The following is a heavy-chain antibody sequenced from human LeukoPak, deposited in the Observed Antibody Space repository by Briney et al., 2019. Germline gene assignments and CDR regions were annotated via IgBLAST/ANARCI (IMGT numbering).Heavy chain of an antibody. D-gene: IGHD5-12*01. CDR2: IYYSGST. Sequence: SETLSLTCTVSGGSISSYYWSWIRQPPGKGLEWIGYIYYSGSTNYNPSLKSRVTISVDTSKNQFSLKLSSVTAADTAVYYCARDPGCSGYDFREWYFDLWGRGTLVTVSS. CDR1: GGSISSYY. V-gene: IGHV4-59*01. J-gene: IGHJ2*01. CDR3: ARDPGCSGYDFREWYFDL.